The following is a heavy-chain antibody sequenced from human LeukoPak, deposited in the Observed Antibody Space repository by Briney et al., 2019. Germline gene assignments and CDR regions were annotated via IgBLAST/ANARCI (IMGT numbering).Heavy chain of an antibody. Sequence: GGSLRLSCAAYGIACSTYRMNWVCQARGKGLEWVSSISSSSSYIYYADSVNGRFTISRDNAKNSLFLQINSLRAEDTAVYYCAREVRVTTVLDYWGQGTQVTVFS. V-gene: IGHV3-21*06. CDR1: GIACSTYR. CDR2: ISSSSSYI. D-gene: IGHD4-17*01. J-gene: IGHJ4*02. CDR3: AREVRVTTVLDY.